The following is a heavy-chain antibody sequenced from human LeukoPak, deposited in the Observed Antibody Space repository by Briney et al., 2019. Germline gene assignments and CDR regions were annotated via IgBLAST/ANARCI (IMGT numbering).Heavy chain of an antibody. J-gene: IGHJ4*02. Sequence: SVKVSCKACGGTFSSYAISWVRQAPGQGLEWMGRIIPIFGTANYAQKFQGRVTMTTDTSTSTAYMELRSLRSDDTAVYYCTRVHDSSGYSSDYWGQGTLVTVSS. CDR2: IIPIFGTA. V-gene: IGHV1-69*05. CDR3: TRVHDSSGYSSDY. CDR1: GGTFSSYA. D-gene: IGHD3-22*01.